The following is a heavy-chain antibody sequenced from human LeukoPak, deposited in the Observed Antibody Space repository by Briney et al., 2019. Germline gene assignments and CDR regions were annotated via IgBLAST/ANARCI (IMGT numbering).Heavy chain of an antibody. CDR2: ISGSGGST. J-gene: IGHJ6*03. CDR3: AKDGPGGSYDPLPYYYYYMDV. V-gene: IGHV3-23*01. Sequence: QSGGSLRLSCAASGFTFSSYALSWVSQAPGKGLEWVSGISGSGGSTCYADSVKGRFTISRDNSKNTLYLQMNSLRAEDTAVYYCAKDGPGGSYDPLPYYYYYMDVWGKGTTVTVSS. D-gene: IGHD5-12*01. CDR1: GFTFSSYA.